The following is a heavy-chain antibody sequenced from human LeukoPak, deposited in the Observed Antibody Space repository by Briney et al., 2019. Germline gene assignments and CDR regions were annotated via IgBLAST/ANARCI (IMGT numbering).Heavy chain of an antibody. CDR1: VGTFSSYA. V-gene: IGHV1-24*01. CDR2: FDPEDGET. CDR3: ASPGPYCGGDCYYAFDI. D-gene: IGHD2-21*02. Sequence: ASVTVSCKASVGTFSSYAISWVRQPPGHGREWMGGFDPEDGETIYAQKFQGRVTMTEDTSTDTAYMELSSLRSEDTAVYYCASPGPYCGGDCYYAFDIWGQGTMVTVSS. J-gene: IGHJ3*02.